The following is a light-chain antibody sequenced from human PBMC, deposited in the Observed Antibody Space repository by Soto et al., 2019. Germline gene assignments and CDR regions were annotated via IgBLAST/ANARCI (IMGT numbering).Light chain of an antibody. CDR2: DAS. Sequence: EIVWTQSPATLSLSPGGRATLSCRASQSVSSYLAWYQQKPGQAPRLLIYDASNRATGIPARFSGSGSGTDFTLTISSLEPEDFAVYYCQQRSNWPPAFGQGTKLEIK. CDR1: QSVSSY. V-gene: IGKV3-11*01. J-gene: IGKJ2*01. CDR3: QQRSNWPPA.